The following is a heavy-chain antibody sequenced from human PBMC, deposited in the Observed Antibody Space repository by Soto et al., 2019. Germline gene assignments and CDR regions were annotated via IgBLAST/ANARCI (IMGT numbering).Heavy chain of an antibody. CDR3: AKSSYTIFGVVIIENYYYGMDV. J-gene: IGHJ6*02. V-gene: IGHV3-30*18. CDR1: GFTFSSYG. Sequence: GGSLRLSCAASGFTFSSYGMHWVRQAPGKGLEWVAVISYDGSNKYYADSVKGRFTISRDNSKNTLYLQMNSLRAEDTAVYYCAKSSYTIFGVVIIENYYYGMDVWGQGTTVTVSS. D-gene: IGHD3-3*01. CDR2: ISYDGSNK.